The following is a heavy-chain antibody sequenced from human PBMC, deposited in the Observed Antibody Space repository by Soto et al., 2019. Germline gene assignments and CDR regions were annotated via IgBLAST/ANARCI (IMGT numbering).Heavy chain of an antibody. Sequence: PGGSLRLSCAASGFTFSSYAMSWVRQAPGKGLEWVSAISGSGGSTYDADSVKGRFTISRDNSKNTLYLQMNSLRAEDTAVYYCASSRFMALFAYWGQGTLVTVSS. CDR1: GFTFSSYA. D-gene: IGHD3-10*01. CDR3: ASSRFMALFAY. J-gene: IGHJ4*02. V-gene: IGHV3-23*01. CDR2: ISGSGGST.